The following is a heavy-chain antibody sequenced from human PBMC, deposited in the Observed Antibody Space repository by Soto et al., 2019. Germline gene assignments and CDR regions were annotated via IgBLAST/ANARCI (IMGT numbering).Heavy chain of an antibody. CDR1: GGSISSGDYY. D-gene: IGHD5-18*01. CDR2: IYYSGST. V-gene: IGHV4-30-4*01. Sequence: SETLSLTCTVSGGSISSGDYYWSWIRQPPGKGLEWIGYIYYSGSTYYNPSLKSRVTISVDTSKNQFSLKLSSVTAADTAVYYCARDQGYSYGSGYYYYYGMDVWGQGTTVTVSS. CDR3: ARDQGYSYGSGYYYYYGMDV. J-gene: IGHJ6*02.